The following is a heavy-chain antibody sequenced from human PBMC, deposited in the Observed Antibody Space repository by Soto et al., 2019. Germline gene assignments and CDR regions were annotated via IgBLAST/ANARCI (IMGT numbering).Heavy chain of an antibody. V-gene: IGHV4-59*01. Sequence: SETLSLTCSVSGGSISGSYWSWIRQSPGKGLEWLGYVYYTWSTNYSPSLRSRVSISVDTSKNEFSLRLSSVTAADTAVYFCAGSVAVPGAHMDYWGQGTQVTVSS. D-gene: IGHD6-19*01. CDR3: AGSVAVPGAHMDY. CDR2: VYYTWST. J-gene: IGHJ4*02. CDR1: GGSISGSY.